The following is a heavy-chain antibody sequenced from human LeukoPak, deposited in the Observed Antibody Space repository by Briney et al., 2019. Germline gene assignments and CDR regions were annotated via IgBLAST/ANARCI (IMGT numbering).Heavy chain of an antibody. D-gene: IGHD2-15*01. J-gene: IGHJ3*02. CDR2: IKSKTDGGTT. CDR1: GFTFSNAW. CDR3: ARAPVVVAVPDAFDI. V-gene: IGHV3-15*01. Sequence: GGSLRLSCAASGFTFSNAWMSWVRQAPGKGLEWVGRIKSKTDGGTTDYAAPVKGRFTISRDDSKNTLYLQMNSLKTEDTAVYYCARAPVVVAVPDAFDIWGQGTMVTVSS.